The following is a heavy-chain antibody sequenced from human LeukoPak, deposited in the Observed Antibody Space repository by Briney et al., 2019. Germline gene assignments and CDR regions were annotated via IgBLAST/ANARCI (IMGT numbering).Heavy chain of an antibody. CDR1: GFTFSNYV. J-gene: IGHJ4*02. CDR2: IFDSGGST. CDR3: AKGGDYDVLTGYYVPDY. V-gene: IGHV3-23*01. Sequence: GGSLRLSCAASGFTFSNYVMSWVRQAPGKGLEWVSAIFDSGGSTYYADSVKGRFTVSRDNSKSTLYLQMNKLTAEDTTLYYCAKGGDYDVLTGYYVPDYWGEGTLVTVSS. D-gene: IGHD3-9*01.